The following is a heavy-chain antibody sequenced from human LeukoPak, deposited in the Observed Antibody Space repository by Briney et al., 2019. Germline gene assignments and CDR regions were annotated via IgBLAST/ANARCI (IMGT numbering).Heavy chain of an antibody. CDR2: IWYDGSNK. D-gene: IGHD1-1*01. CDR3: AKGISAHDPTGY. V-gene: IGHV3-33*06. Sequence: GRSLRLSCAASGFTFSSFGMHWVRQAPGKGLEWVAVIWYDGSNKYYADSVKGRFTISRDNSKNTLYLQMNSLRAEDTAVYYCAKGISAHDPTGYWGQGTLVTVSS. CDR1: GFTFSSFG. J-gene: IGHJ4*02.